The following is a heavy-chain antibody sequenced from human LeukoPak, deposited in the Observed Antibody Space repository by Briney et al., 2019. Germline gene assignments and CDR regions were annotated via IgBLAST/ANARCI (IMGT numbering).Heavy chain of an antibody. Sequence: GGSLRLSCAPSGFTFSSYAMSWVRQAPGKGLEWVSSISGSGGSTYYAHSVKGRFTISRDNSKNTLYLQMNSLRAGDTAVYYCAKLPQYYYDSSGYLDYWGQGTLVTVSS. D-gene: IGHD3-22*01. CDR3: AKLPQYYYDSSGYLDY. CDR1: GFTFSSYA. V-gene: IGHV3-23*01. CDR2: ISGSGGST. J-gene: IGHJ4*02.